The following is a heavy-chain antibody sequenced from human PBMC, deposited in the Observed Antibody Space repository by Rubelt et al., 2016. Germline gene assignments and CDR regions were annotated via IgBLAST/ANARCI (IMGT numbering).Heavy chain of an antibody. J-gene: IGHJ6*03. CDR2: ISSSSSTI. D-gene: IGHD2-15*01. CDR3: AKEVVAAHEIEAMDV. V-gene: IGHV3-48*01. Sequence: VSYISSSSSTIYYADSVKGRFTISRDNSKNTLYLQMNSLRAEDTAVYYCAKEVVAAHEIEAMDVWGKGTTVTVSS.